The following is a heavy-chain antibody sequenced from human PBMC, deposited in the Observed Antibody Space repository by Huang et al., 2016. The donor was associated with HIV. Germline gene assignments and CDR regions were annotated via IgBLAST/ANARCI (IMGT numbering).Heavy chain of an antibody. CDR3: ARRQGSGYYFYFDY. CDR2: IYSSGSP. Sequence: QLQLQESGPGLVKPSDTLSLNCTISGGSIKSRNYYLGWVRQAPGKGLEWIGDIYSSGSPYYNPSLRSRVSLSVDTSKNQVTLKVNAVIAADTAVYYCARRQGSGYYFYFDYWGRGIPVTVSA. CDR1: GGSIKSRNYY. D-gene: IGHD3-22*01. V-gene: IGHV4-39*01. J-gene: IGHJ4*02.